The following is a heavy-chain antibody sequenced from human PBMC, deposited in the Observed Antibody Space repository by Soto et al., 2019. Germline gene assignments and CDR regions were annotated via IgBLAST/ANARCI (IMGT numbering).Heavy chain of an antibody. CDR2: INSDGSST. J-gene: IGHJ4*02. CDR3: ARDPTYFYDSSGYYDY. Sequence: GGSLRLSCAASGFTFSSYWMHWVRQAPGKGLVWVSRINSDGSSTSYTDSVKGRFTIYRDNAKITLFFQMNSLRSEDTAVYYCARDPTYFYDSSGYYDYWGQGT. D-gene: IGHD3-22*01. V-gene: IGHV3-74*01. CDR1: GFTFSSYW.